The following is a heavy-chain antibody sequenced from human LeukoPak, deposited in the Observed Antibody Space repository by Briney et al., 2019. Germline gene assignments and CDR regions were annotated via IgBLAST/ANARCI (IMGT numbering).Heavy chain of an antibody. V-gene: IGHV3-30-3*01. CDR3: AREQRWLQFMDY. CDR1: GFTFSSYA. J-gene: IGHJ4*02. D-gene: IGHD5-12*01. CDR2: ISYDGSNK. Sequence: GGSLRLSCAASGFTFSSYAMHWVRQAPGKGLEWVAVISYDGSNKYYAGSVKGRFTISRDNSKNTLYLQMNSLRAEDTAVYYCAREQRWLQFMDYWGQGTLVTVSS.